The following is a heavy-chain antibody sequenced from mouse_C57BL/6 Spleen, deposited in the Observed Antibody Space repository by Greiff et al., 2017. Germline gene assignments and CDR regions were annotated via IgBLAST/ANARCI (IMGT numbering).Heavy chain of an antibody. D-gene: IGHD1-1*01. CDR2: SRNKANDYTT. V-gene: IGHV7-1*01. CDR3: ARDAVAAMDY. J-gene: IGHJ4*01. Sequence: EVKLVESGGGLVQSGRSLRLSCATSGFTFSDFYMEWVRQAPGKGLEWIAASRNKANDYTTEYSASVKGRFIVSRDTSQSILYLQMNALRAEDTAIYYCARDAVAAMDYWGQGTSVTVSS. CDR1: GFTFSDFY.